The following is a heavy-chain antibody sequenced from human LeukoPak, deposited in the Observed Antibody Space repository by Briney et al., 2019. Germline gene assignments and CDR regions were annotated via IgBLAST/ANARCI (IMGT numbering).Heavy chain of an antibody. D-gene: IGHD3-10*01. Sequence: GASVKVSCKASGYTFTGYYMHWVRQAPGQGLEWMGWINPNSGGTNYAQKFQGRVTMTRDTSISTAYMELSRLRSDDTAVYYCARYLEDYGSGSLSYWGQGTLVTVSS. CDR2: INPNSGGT. CDR1: GYTFTGYY. CDR3: ARYLEDYGSGSLSY. J-gene: IGHJ4*02. V-gene: IGHV1-2*02.